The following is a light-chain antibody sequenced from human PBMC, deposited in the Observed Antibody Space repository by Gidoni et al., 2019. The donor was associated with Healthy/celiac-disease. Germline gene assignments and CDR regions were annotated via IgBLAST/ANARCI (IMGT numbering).Light chain of an antibody. V-gene: IGKV1-5*01. CDR1: QSLSSW. CDR2: DAS. J-gene: IGKJ1*01. CDR3: QQYNSYSWT. Sequence: IQLSHSPSTLSASVGDRVTITCRASQSLSSWLAWYQQKPGKAPKLLIYDASSLESGVPSRFSGSGSGTEFTLTISSLQPDDFATYYCQQYNSYSWTFGQGTKVEIK.